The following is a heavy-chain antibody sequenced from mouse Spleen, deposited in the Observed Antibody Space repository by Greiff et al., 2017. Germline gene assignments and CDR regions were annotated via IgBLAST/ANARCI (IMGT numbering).Heavy chain of an antibody. CDR3: ASPRHGWYFDV. CDR1: GYTFTDYY. J-gene: IGHJ1*03. D-gene: IGHD3-1*01. CDR2: INPNNGGT. V-gene: IGHV1-26*01. Sequence: EVQLQQSGPELVKPGASVKISCKASGYTFTDYYMNWVKQSHGKSLEWIGDINPNNGGTSYNQKFKGKATLTVDKSSSTAYMELRSLTSEDSAVYYCASPRHGWYFDVWGTGTTVTVSS.